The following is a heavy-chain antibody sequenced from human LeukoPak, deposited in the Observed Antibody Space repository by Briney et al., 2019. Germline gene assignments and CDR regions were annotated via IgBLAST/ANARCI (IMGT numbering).Heavy chain of an antibody. CDR3: ARDGRGYSYGGLYYYYYMDV. Sequence: GGSLRLSCAASGFTFSSYEMNWVRQAPGKGLEWVPYISSSGSTIYYADSVKGRFTISRDNAKNSLYLQMNSLRAEDTAVYYCARDGRGYSYGGLYYYYYMDVWGKRTTVTVSS. V-gene: IGHV3-48*03. J-gene: IGHJ6*03. CDR2: ISSSGSTI. D-gene: IGHD5-18*01. CDR1: GFTFSSYE.